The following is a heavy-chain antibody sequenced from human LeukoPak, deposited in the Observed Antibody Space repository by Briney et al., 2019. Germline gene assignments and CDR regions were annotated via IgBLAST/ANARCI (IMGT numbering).Heavy chain of an antibody. Sequence: SETLSLTCDVYNASFGPYYWSWLRQSPGKGLEYIGEVNYRGDGNYNPSLNSRASISIDTSKNQFSLKLSSVTAADTAVYYCARGPSALDGIAAAGIDLNYYYMDVWGKGTTVTVSS. J-gene: IGHJ6*03. CDR3: ARGPSALDGIAAAGIDLNYYYMDV. V-gene: IGHV4-34*09. CDR2: VNYRGDG. D-gene: IGHD6-13*01. CDR1: NASFGPYY.